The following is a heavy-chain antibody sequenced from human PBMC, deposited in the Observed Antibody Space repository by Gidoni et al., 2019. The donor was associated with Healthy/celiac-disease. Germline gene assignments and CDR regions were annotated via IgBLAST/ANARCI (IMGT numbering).Heavy chain of an antibody. Sequence: QVQLQESGPGLVKPSETLSLTCTVAGGSISSYYWSWIRQPPGKGLEWIGYIYYSGSTNYNPSLKSRVTISVDTSKNQFSLKLSSVTAADTAVYYCARVYGGNPHYYMDVWGKGTTVTVSS. J-gene: IGHJ6*03. D-gene: IGHD4-17*01. CDR2: IYYSGST. CDR3: ARVYGGNPHYYMDV. V-gene: IGHV4-59*01. CDR1: GGSISSYY.